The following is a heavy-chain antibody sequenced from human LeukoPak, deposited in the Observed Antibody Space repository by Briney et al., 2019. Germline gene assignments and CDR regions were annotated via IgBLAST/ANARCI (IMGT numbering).Heavy chain of an antibody. CDR3: ARIEGSTFDY. CDR1: GYTFTRYW. Sequence: GESLKIFCKGSGYTFTRYWIGWVRQMPGKGLEWMGIIYPGDSESKYRPSLQGQVTISVDKSINTAYLQWSSLKASDTAIYYCARIEGSTFDYWGQGTLVTVSS. CDR2: IYPGDSES. J-gene: IGHJ4*02. V-gene: IGHV5-51*01.